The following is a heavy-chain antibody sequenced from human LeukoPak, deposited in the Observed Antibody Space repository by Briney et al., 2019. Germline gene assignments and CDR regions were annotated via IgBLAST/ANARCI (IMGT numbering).Heavy chain of an antibody. CDR3: ARVGYYYGSGSFDY. D-gene: IGHD3-10*01. CDR1: GYSISSGYY. J-gene: IGHJ4*02. Sequence: PSETLSLTCTVSGYSISSGYYWGWIRQPPGKGLEWIGSIYHSGSTYYNPSLKSRVTISVDTSKNQFSLKMSSVTAADTAVYYCARVGYYYGSGSFDYWGQGTLVTVSS. V-gene: IGHV4-38-2*02. CDR2: IYHSGST.